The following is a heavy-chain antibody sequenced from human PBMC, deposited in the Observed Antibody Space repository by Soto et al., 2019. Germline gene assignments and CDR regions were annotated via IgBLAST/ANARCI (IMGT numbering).Heavy chain of an antibody. V-gene: IGHV4-30-4*01. J-gene: IGHJ3*02. CDR1: GDSMSRGDYY. CDR2: VYHTGST. CDR3: ARDPLYDYGDLSHVFDM. D-gene: IGHD4-17*01. Sequence: QVQLQESGPGLVKPSQTLSLSCTVSGDSMSRGDYYWSWIRLPPGKALEWIGFVYHTGSTYYSPSLKGRVDISVDTSNNQFSLKLNSVTAADTAVYYCARDPLYDYGDLSHVFDMWGQGTMVTVSS.